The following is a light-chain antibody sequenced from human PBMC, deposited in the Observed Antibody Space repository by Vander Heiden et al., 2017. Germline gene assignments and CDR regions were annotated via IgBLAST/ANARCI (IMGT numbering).Light chain of an antibody. CDR2: HDS. Sequence: SYRLTQPPSVSVSPGQTATIACSGDKLGDTFASWYQQKAGQSPILVIYHDSKRPSGIPERFSASNSGNTATLTISGTQTPDEADYYCQAWISSTAVFGTGTKVTVL. CDR3: QAWISSTAV. CDR1: KLGDTF. V-gene: IGLV3-1*01. J-gene: IGLJ1*01.